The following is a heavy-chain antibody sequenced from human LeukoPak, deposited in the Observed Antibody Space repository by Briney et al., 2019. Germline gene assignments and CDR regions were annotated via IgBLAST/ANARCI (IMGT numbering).Heavy chain of an antibody. Sequence: ASVKVSCKASGGTFSSYAISWVRQAPGQGLEWMGRIIPIFGIANYAQKFTGRVTITADKSTSTAYMKLSSLRSEDTAVYYCTREAYSGSYYYFDYWGQGTLVTVSS. CDR1: GGTFSSYA. J-gene: IGHJ4*02. D-gene: IGHD1-26*01. V-gene: IGHV1-69*04. CDR3: TREAYSGSYYYFDY. CDR2: IIPIFGIA.